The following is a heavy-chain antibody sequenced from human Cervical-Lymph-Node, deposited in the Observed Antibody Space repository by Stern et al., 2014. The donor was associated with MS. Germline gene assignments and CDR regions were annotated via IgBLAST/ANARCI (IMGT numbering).Heavy chain of an antibody. J-gene: IGHJ4*02. CDR2: ISYDGRDK. D-gene: IGHD1-26*01. CDR3: AKGGSGSYLD. Sequence: MQLVESGGGVVQPGRSLRLSCAASGFVFRRYALHWVRKAPGKGLAWVALISYDGRDKYYTDSVKGRFTVSRDNSNNTVDLEMNSLRLEDTAVYYCAKGGSGSYLDWGQGSLVTVSS. V-gene: IGHV3-30*04. CDR1: GFVFRRYA.